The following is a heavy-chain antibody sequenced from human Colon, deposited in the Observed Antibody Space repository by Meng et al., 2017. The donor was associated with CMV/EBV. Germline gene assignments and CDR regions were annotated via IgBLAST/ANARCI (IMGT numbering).Heavy chain of an antibody. V-gene: IGHV1-2*07. CDR1: GYTFNGYY. Sequence: ASVKVSCKASGYTFNGYYLHWVRQAPGQGLEWMGWINPNTGDTNYVNKFQGRVTITAAYMELSGLRSDDTAVYYCVRDGWGADVFDVWGQGTMVTVSS. D-gene: IGHD2-2*03. CDR3: VRDGWGADVFDV. CDR2: INPNTGDT. J-gene: IGHJ3*01.